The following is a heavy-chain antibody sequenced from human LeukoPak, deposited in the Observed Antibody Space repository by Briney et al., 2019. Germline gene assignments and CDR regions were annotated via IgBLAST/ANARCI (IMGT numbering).Heavy chain of an antibody. CDR1: GFTFSSYA. D-gene: IGHD6-13*01. Sequence: PGGSLRLSCAASGFTFSSYAMSWVRQAPGKGLEWVANIKQDGSEKYYVDSVKGRFTISRDNAKNSLYLQMNSLRAEDTAVYYCARQPYSSSWYGGDYWGQGTLVTVSS. V-gene: IGHV3-7*01. CDR3: ARQPYSSSWYGGDY. J-gene: IGHJ4*02. CDR2: IKQDGSEK.